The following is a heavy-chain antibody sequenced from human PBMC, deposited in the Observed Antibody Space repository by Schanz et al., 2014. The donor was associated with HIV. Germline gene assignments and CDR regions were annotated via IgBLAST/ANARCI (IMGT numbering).Heavy chain of an antibody. V-gene: IGHV3-30*18. J-gene: IGHJ4*02. CDR2: ISYDGSNK. CDR1: GFTFDDYA. Sequence: VQQVLESGGGLVQPGGSLRLSCAASGFTFDDYAMHWVRQAPGKGLEWVAVISYDGSNKYYADSLKGRFTIARDNSKNTLYLQMNSLRAEDTAVYYCAKGLRQWLVLGVSDYWGQGTLVTVSS. D-gene: IGHD6-19*01. CDR3: AKGLRQWLVLGVSDY.